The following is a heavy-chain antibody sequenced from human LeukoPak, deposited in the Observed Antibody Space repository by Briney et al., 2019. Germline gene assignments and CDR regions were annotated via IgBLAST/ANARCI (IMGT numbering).Heavy chain of an antibody. J-gene: IGHJ5*02. Sequence: SETLSLTCTVSGGSISSYYWSWIRQPPGKGLEWIGCIYYSGSTNYNPSLKSRVTISVDTSKNQFSLKLSSVTAADTAVYYCARGGIAARPDWFDPWGQGTLVTVSS. D-gene: IGHD6-6*01. V-gene: IGHV4-59*01. CDR3: ARGGIAARPDWFDP. CDR1: GGSISSYY. CDR2: IYYSGST.